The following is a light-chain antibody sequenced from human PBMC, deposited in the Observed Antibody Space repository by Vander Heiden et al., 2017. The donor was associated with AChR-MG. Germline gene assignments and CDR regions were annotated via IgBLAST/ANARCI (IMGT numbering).Light chain of an antibody. CDR2: DVS. V-gene: IGLV2-14*01. CDR1: SSDVGGYNY. Sequence: QSPLPPPASVSGSPGQSITISCTGTSSDVGGYNYVSWYQQHPGKAPKLMIYDVSKRPSGVSNRFSGSKSGNTASLTISGLQAEDEADYYCSSYTSSSTSFGGGTKLTVL. J-gene: IGLJ2*01. CDR3: SSYTSSSTS.